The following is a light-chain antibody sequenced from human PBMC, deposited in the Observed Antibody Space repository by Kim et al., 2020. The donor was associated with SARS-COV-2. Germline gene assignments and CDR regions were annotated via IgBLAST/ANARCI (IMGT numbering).Light chain of an antibody. CDR1: QSVSSY. J-gene: IGKJ4*01. V-gene: IGKV3-11*01. CDR2: DAS. CDR3: QHRSSWPLA. Sequence: EIVLTQSPATLSLSPGERATLSCRASQSVSSYLAWYQQKPGQPPRLLIYDASNRATGIPARFSGSGPGTDFTLTISSLEPEDFAVYYCQHRSSWPLAFGGGTKVDIK.